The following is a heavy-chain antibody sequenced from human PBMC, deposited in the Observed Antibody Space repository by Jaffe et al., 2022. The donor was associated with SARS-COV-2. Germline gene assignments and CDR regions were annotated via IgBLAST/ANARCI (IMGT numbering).Heavy chain of an antibody. D-gene: IGHD3-10*01. V-gene: IGHV3-30*04. J-gene: IGHJ6*03. CDR2: ISYDGSNK. CDR1: GFTFSSYA. CDR3: AREWMVRGVITYYYYYMDV. Sequence: QVQLVESGGGVVQPGRSLRLSCAASGFTFSSYAMHWVRQAPGKGLEWVAVISYDGSNKYYADSVKGRFTISRDNSKNTLYLQMNSLRAEDTAVYYCAREWMVRGVITYYYYYMDVWGKGTTVTVSS.